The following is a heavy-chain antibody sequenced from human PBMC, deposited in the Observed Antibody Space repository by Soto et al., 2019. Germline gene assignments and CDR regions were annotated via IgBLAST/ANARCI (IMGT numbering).Heavy chain of an antibody. J-gene: IGHJ6*02. CDR3: ARDSDGSGYFVTYYYYGMDV. Sequence: ASVKVSCKASGYTFTSYAMHWVRQAPGQRLGWMGWINAGNGNTKYSQEFQGRVTITRDTSASTAYMELSSLRSEDTAVYYCARDSDGSGYFVTYYYYGMDVWGQGTTVTVSS. CDR2: INAGNGNT. CDR1: GYTFTSYA. D-gene: IGHD3-3*01. V-gene: IGHV1-3*01.